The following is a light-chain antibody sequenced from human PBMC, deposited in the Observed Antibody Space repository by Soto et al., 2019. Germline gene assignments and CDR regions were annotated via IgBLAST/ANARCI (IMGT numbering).Light chain of an antibody. CDR2: KAS. V-gene: IGKV1-5*03. Sequence: DIQMTQSPSTLSASVGDRVTITCRASQSISNWLAWYQQKPGKAPKLLIYKASSLEGGVPSRFSGSGSGTEFTLTICSLQPNDFATYYCQQYNSYRTFGQGTKVEIK. J-gene: IGKJ1*01. CDR3: QQYNSYRT. CDR1: QSISNW.